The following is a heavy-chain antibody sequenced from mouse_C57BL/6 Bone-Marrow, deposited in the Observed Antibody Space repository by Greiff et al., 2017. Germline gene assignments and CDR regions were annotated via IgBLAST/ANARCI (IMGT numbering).Heavy chain of an antibody. CDR3: ARRTTVGFDY. CDR2: IHPNSGST. V-gene: IGHV1-64*01. D-gene: IGHD1-1*01. CDR1: GYTFTSYG. J-gene: IGHJ2*01. Sequence: VQLQQSGAELARPGASVKLSCKASGYTFTSYGISWVKQRPGQGLEWIGMIHPNSGSTNYNEKFKSKATLTVDKSSSTAYMQLSSLTSEDSAVYYCARRTTVGFDYWGQGTTLTVSS.